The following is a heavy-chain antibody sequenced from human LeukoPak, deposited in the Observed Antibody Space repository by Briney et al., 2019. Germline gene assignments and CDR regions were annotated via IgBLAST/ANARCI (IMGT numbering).Heavy chain of an antibody. CDR2: INWNGGST. J-gene: IGHJ4*02. CDR3: ARFLAYDFWSGYYDY. D-gene: IGHD3-3*01. Sequence: GGSLRLSCAASGFTFDDYGMSWVRQAPGKGLEWVSGINWNGGSTGYADSVKGRFTISRDNAKNSLYLQMNSLRAEDTALYHCARFLAYDFWSGYYDYWGQGTLVTVSS. CDR1: GFTFDDYG. V-gene: IGHV3-20*01.